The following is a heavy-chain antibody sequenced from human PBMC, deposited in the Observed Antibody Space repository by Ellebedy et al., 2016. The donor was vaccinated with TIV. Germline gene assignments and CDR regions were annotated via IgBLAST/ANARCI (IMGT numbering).Heavy chain of an antibody. CDR1: AFSFRNYW. CDR2: IYQDGSET. D-gene: IGHD4-17*01. J-gene: IGHJ5*01. V-gene: IGHV3-7*01. Sequence: PGGSLRLSWAASAFSFRNYWMGWLRQAPGKGLEWVANIYQDGSETCYVDSVKGRFTISRDNAKNSLLLQMNSLRVDATAVYFCARRRSYVDYAVQVNNWFASWGQGTLVTVSS. CDR3: ARRRSYVDYAVQVNNWFAS.